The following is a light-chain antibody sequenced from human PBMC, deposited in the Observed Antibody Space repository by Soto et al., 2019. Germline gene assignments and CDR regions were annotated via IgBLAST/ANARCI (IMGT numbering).Light chain of an antibody. CDR2: DVS. V-gene: IGLV2-14*01. CDR3: SSYTRSNSMV. CDR1: SSDVGGYNY. J-gene: IGLJ2*01. Sequence: QSALTQPASVSGSPGQSITISCTGTSSDVGGYNYVSWYQQHPGKAPKLMIYDVSNRPSGVSNRFSGSKSGNTASLTISGLQAEDEAAYYCSSYTRSNSMVFGGGTKLTVL.